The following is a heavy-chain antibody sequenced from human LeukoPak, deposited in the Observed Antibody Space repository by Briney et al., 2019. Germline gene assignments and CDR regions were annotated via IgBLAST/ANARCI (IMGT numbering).Heavy chain of an antibody. J-gene: IGHJ4*02. CDR1: GYTFTGYF. CDR3: ARAIDNRGYDARIFDY. V-gene: IGHV1-2*02. Sequence: ASVKVSCKASGYTFTGYFMHWVRQAPGQGLEWMGWINPNSGATSYAQKFQGRVTMTRDTSISTTYMELSRVRSDDTAVYYCARAIDNRGYDARIFDYWGQGTLVTVSP. D-gene: IGHD3-22*01. CDR2: INPNSGAT.